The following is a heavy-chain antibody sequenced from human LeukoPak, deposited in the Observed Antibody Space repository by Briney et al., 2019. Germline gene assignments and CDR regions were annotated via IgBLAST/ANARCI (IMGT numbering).Heavy chain of an antibody. V-gene: IGHV1-18*01. CDR2: ISAYNGNT. Sequence: ASVKVSCKASGYTFTSYGISWVRQAPGQGLEWMGWISAYNGNTNYAQKLQGRVTMTTDTATSTAYMELRSLRSDDTAVYYCARGYCTHGVCPEVYSGQGTLVTVSS. CDR1: GYTFTSYG. J-gene: IGHJ4*02. D-gene: IGHD2-8*01. CDR3: ARGYCTHGVCPEVY.